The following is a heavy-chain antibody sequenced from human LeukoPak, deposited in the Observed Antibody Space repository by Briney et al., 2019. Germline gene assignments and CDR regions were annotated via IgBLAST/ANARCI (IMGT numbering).Heavy chain of an antibody. CDR3: ARPHGDFWSALRAFDI. CDR2: INPNSGGT. D-gene: IGHD3-3*01. J-gene: IGHJ3*02. CDR1: GYTFTSYD. V-gene: IGHV1-2*02. Sequence: ASVKVSCKASGYTFTSYDINWVRQAPGQGLEWMGWINPNSGGTNYAQKFQGRVTMTRDTSISTAYMELSRLRSDDTAVYYCARPHGDFWSALRAFDIWGQGTMVTVSS.